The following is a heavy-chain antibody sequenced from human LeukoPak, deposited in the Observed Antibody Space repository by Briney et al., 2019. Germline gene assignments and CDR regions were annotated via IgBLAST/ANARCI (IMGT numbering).Heavy chain of an antibody. CDR2: ITGRTSVI. CDR1: GFSFSDYG. J-gene: IGHJ6*02. CDR3: ARAVRDGYNSDYYYGMDV. D-gene: IGHD5-24*01. V-gene: IGHV3-48*01. Sequence: GGSLRLSCAASGFSFSDYGMNWVRQAPGKGLEWVSFITGRTSVIYYADSVKGRFTISRDNSENTLYLQMNSLRAEDTAVYYCARAVRDGYNSDYYYGMDVWGQGTTVTVSS.